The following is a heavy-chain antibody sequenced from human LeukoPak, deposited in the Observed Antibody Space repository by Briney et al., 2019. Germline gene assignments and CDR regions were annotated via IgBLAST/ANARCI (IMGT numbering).Heavy chain of an antibody. CDR3: ARAGGYYDFWSGYYTKDYYYMDV. CDR2: ISWNSGNI. Sequence: PDRSLRLSCAASGFSFDDYAMHWVRQAPGKGLEWVSGISWNSGNIGYADSVKGRFTISRDNAKNSLNLQMSSLRVEDTAVYYCARAGGYYDFWSGYYTKDYYYMDVWGKGTTVTVSS. D-gene: IGHD3-3*01. CDR1: GFSFDDYA. J-gene: IGHJ6*03. V-gene: IGHV3-9*01.